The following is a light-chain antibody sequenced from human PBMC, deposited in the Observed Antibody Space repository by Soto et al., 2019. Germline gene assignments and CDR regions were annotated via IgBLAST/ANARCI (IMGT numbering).Light chain of an antibody. J-gene: IGLJ1*01. CDR3: NSYTSSGTYV. CDR2: GVS. V-gene: IGLV2-18*02. CDR1: SSDVGSYNR. Sequence: QSALAQPPSVSGSPGQSVTISCTGTSSDVGSYNRVSWYQQPPGTAPKLMIYGVSNRPSGVPDRFSGSKSGNTASLTISGLQAEDEADYYCNSYTSSGTYVFGTGTKVTV.